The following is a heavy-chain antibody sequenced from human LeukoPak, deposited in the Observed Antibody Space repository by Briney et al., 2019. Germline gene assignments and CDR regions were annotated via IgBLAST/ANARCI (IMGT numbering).Heavy chain of an antibody. Sequence: ASVKVSCKASGYTFTGYYMHWVRQAPGRGLEWMGWINPNSGGTNYAQKFQGRVTMTRDTSISAAYMELSRLRSDDTAVYYCAREIQNYDILTGYYRSFDYWGQGTLVTVSS. CDR2: INPNSGGT. D-gene: IGHD3-9*01. J-gene: IGHJ4*02. V-gene: IGHV1-2*02. CDR3: AREIQNYDILTGYYRSFDY. CDR1: GYTFTGYY.